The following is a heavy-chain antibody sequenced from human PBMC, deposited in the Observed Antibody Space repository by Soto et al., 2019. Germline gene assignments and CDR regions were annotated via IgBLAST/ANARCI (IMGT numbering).Heavy chain of an antibody. CDR3: AKAAVLTTDYMEV. Sequence: EVQLVESGGDLVQPGRSLRLSCAASGFTFEKYAMHWVRQAPGKGLEWVSGSTWNSANVGYADSVKGRFTISRDNAQNSLYLQMNHLRPEDTALYYCAKAAVLTTDYMEVLGKGTTVTVSS. J-gene: IGHJ6*03. V-gene: IGHV3-9*01. CDR2: STWNSANV. CDR1: GFTFEKYA. D-gene: IGHD2-8*01.